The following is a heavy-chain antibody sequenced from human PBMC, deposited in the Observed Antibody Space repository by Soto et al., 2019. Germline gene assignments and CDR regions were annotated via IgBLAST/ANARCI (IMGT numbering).Heavy chain of an antibody. Sequence: PGGSLRLSCAASGFTFSGSAMHWVRQASGKGLEWVGRIRGKANSYATAYAASVKGRFTISRDDSKNTAYLQMNSLKTEDTAVYYCNRLSSSRDGAPWGQGTLVTVSS. J-gene: IGHJ5*02. CDR1: GFTFSGSA. CDR2: IRGKANSYAT. D-gene: IGHD6-13*01. V-gene: IGHV3-73*01. CDR3: NRLSSSRDGAP.